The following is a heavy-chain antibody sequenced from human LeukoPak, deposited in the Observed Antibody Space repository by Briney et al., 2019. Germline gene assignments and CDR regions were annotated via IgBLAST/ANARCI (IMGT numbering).Heavy chain of an antibody. J-gene: IGHJ4*02. Sequence: GGSLRLSCAASRFIFSSFAIHWVRQAPGKGLGWVAVISSDGAKKFYVDSVKGRFTISKDNSRDTSYLQLNSLTTEDTALYYCARPLSPGKRWHPIDSWGQGTLVTVSS. V-gene: IGHV3-30*03. CDR3: ARPLSPGKRWHPIDS. CDR2: ISSDGAKK. D-gene: IGHD5-24*01. CDR1: RFIFSSFA.